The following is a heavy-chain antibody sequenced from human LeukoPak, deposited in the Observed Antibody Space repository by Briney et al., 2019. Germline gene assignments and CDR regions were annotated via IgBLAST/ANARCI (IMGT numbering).Heavy chain of an antibody. CDR3: AKDRDRYSSSDAFDI. J-gene: IGHJ3*02. V-gene: IGHV3-30-3*01. CDR2: ISYDGSNK. D-gene: IGHD6-6*01. Sequence: PGGSLRLSCAASGFTFSSYAMHWVRQAPGKGLEWVAVISYDGSNKYYADSVKGRFTISRDNSKNTLYLQMNSLRAEDTAVYYCAKDRDRYSSSDAFDIWGQGTMVIVSS. CDR1: GFTFSSYA.